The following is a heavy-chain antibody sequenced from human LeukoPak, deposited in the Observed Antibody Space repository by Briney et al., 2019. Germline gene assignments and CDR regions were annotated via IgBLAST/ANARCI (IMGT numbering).Heavy chain of an antibody. V-gene: IGHV4-4*09. J-gene: IGHJ5*02. D-gene: IGHD1-26*01. CDR1: GGSISGNY. CDR2: IHSSGYT. CDR3: TKRQGPTSGSYDHFDP. Sequence: SETLPLTCTVSGGSISGNYWSWIRQPPGQGLEWIAYIHSSGYTNYNPSLKSRVTISVDTSNNQFSLKVTSVTAADTAMYYCTKRQGPTSGSYDHFDPWGQGALVTVSS.